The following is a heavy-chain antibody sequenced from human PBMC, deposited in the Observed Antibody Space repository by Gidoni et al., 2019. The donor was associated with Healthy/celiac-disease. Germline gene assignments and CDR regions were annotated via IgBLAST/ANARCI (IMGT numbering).Heavy chain of an antibody. CDR1: GYTLPDLS. CDR3: VTENAGVHRSSYGMDV. V-gene: IGHV1-24*01. J-gene: IGHJ6*02. CDR2: FDPEDGET. D-gene: IGHD3-10*01. Sequence: QVQLVQSGAEVKKPGASVKVSCKVSGYTLPDLSMHWVRQAPGKGLEWMGGFDPEDGETIYAQKFQGRVTMTEDTSTDTAYMELSSLRSEDTAVYYCVTENAGVHRSSYGMDVWGQGTTVTVSS.